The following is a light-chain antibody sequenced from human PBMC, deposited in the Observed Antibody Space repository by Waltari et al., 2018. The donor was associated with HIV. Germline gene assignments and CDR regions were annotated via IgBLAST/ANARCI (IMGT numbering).Light chain of an antibody. CDR1: SPNIGSNT. CDR3: AAWDDSLNGPV. V-gene: IGLV1-44*01. Sequence: QSVLTQPPSASGTPGQRVPISCSARSPNIGSNTVNWYQQLPGTAPKLLIYSNNQRPSGVPDRFSGSKSGTSASLAISGLQSEDEADYYCAAWDDSLNGPVFGGGTKLTVL. J-gene: IGLJ2*01. CDR2: SNN.